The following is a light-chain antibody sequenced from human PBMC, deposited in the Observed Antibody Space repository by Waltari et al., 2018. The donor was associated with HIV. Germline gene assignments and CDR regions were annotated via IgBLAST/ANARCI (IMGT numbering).Light chain of an antibody. J-gene: IGLJ3*02. CDR3: AAWDDSLNGWV. Sequence: QSVLTQPPSASGTPGPRVTISCSGISSHIGSNTVNWYQQLPGTAPKLLIYSNNQRPSGVPDRFSGSKSGTSVSLAISGLQSEDDTDYYCAAWDDSLNGWVFGGGTKLTVL. CDR2: SNN. V-gene: IGLV1-44*01. CDR1: SSHIGSNT.